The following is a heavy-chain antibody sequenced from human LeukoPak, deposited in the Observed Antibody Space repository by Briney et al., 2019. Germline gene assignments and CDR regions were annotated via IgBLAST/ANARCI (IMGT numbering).Heavy chain of an antibody. Sequence: SETLSLTCAVYGGSFSGYYWSWIRQPPGKGLEWIGEINHSGSTNYSPSLKSRVTISVDTSKNQFSLKLSSVTAADTAVYYCARVDNPYCGGDCSLDYWGQGTLVTVSS. J-gene: IGHJ4*02. D-gene: IGHD2-21*02. V-gene: IGHV4-34*01. CDR1: GGSFSGYY. CDR3: ARVDNPYCGGDCSLDY. CDR2: INHSGST.